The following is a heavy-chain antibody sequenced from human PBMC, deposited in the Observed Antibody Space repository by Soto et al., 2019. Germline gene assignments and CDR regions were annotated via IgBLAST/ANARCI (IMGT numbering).Heavy chain of an antibody. CDR2: ISGGAGTT. J-gene: IGHJ4*02. V-gene: IGHV3-23*01. Sequence: EVQLLESGGGLVQPGGSLRLSCAASGFTFSYYAMTWVRQAPGKGLEWVSSIGSDISGGAGTTFYADSVKGRFTISRDNSKSTLFLHANSLRADDTAVYFCAQISYCGGDCSKYFWGLGTLVTVST. D-gene: IGHD2-21*02. CDR1: GFTFSYYA. CDR3: AQISYCGGDCSKYF.